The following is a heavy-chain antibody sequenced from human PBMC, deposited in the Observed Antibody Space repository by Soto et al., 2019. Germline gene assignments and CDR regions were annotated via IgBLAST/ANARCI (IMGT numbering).Heavy chain of an antibody. CDR3: AGDYYDSSGYLAPLDY. CDR1: GFTFSSYW. Sequence: GGSLRLSCAASGFTFSSYWMHWVRQAPGKGLEWVSSISSSSSYIYYADSVKGRFTISRDNAKNSLYLQMNSLRAEDTAVYYCAGDYYDSSGYLAPLDYWGQGTLVTVSS. CDR2: ISSSSSYI. V-gene: IGHV3-21*01. J-gene: IGHJ4*02. D-gene: IGHD3-22*01.